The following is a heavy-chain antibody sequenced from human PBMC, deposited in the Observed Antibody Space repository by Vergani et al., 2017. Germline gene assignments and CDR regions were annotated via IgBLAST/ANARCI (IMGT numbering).Heavy chain of an antibody. V-gene: IGHV4-34*01. D-gene: IGHD6-19*01. J-gene: IGHJ4*02. CDR3: ARGGEAVAGQRVDFDY. CDR2: INHSGST. Sequence: QVQLQQWGAGLLKPSETLSLTCAVYGGSFSGYYWSWIRQPPGKGLEWIGEINHSGSTNYNPSLKSRVTISVDTSKNQFSLKLSSVTAADTAVYYWARGGEAVAGQRVDFDYWGQGTLVTVSS. CDR1: GGSFSGYY.